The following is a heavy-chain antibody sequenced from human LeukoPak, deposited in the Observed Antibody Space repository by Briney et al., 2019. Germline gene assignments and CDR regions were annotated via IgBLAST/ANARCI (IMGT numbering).Heavy chain of an antibody. J-gene: IGHJ4*02. V-gene: IGHV4-59*01. Sequence: SETLSLTCTVSGGSISSYYWSWIRQPPGKGLEWIGYIYYSGSTNYNPSLKSRVTISVDTSKNQFSLKLSSVTAADTAVYYCARGLPPSYYYDSSGYKKAYFDYWGQGTLVTVSS. D-gene: IGHD3-22*01. CDR3: ARGLPPSYYYDSSGYKKAYFDY. CDR1: GGSISSYY. CDR2: IYYSGST.